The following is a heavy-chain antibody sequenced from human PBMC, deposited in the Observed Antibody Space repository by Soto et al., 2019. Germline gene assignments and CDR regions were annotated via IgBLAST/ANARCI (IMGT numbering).Heavy chain of an antibody. Sequence: QVQLQQWGAGLLKPSETLSLTCAVYGGSFSGYYWSWIHQPPGKGLEWIGEINHSGSTNYNPSLKSRVTISVDTSKNQFSLKLSSVTAADTAVYYCASVYCSSTSCYPRGWFDPWGQGTLVTVSS. D-gene: IGHD2-2*01. CDR1: GGSFSGYY. CDR3: ASVYCSSTSCYPRGWFDP. J-gene: IGHJ5*02. V-gene: IGHV4-34*01. CDR2: INHSGST.